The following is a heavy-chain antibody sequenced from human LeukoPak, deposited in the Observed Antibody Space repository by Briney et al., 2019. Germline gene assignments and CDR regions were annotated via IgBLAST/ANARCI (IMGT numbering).Heavy chain of an antibody. CDR1: GFTFSSYA. D-gene: IGHD3-22*01. CDR2: ISGSGGST. J-gene: IGHJ4*02. CDR3: AKAIYDSSGYHPMFDY. V-gene: IGHV3-23*01. Sequence: GGSLRLSCAASGFTFSSYAMSWVRQAPGKGLEWVSAISGSGGSTYYADSVKGRFTISRDNPKNTLYLQMNSLRAEDTAVYYCAKAIYDSSGYHPMFDYWGQGTLVTVSS.